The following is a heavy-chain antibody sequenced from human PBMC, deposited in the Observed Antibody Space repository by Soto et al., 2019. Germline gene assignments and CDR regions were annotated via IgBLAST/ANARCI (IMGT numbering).Heavy chain of an antibody. D-gene: IGHD3-9*01. CDR1: GFTFTNSA. CDR2: IVGGSGNT. CDR3: AERTGYSTCYHYMDV. J-gene: IGHJ6*03. Sequence: VKVACKASGFTFTNSAIQWVRHARGQRLEWIGWIVGGSGNTNYAQKFQERLTITRDMSTSTAYMELSSLRSEDTAIYYCAERTGYSTCYHYMDVWGKGTTVSASS. V-gene: IGHV1-58*02.